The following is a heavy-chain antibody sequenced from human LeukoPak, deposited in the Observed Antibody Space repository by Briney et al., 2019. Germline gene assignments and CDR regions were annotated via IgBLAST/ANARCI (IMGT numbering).Heavy chain of an antibody. D-gene: IGHD3-10*01. CDR1: GYTFTSYG. CDR2: ISAYNGNT. Sequence: GASVKVSCKASGYTFTSYGISWVRQAPGQGLEWMGWISAYNGNTNYAQKLQGRVTMTTGTSTSTAYMELRSLRSDDTAVYYCARAPAHGGWFGEFGDVWGQGTTVTVSS. J-gene: IGHJ6*02. CDR3: ARAPAHGGWFGEFGDV. V-gene: IGHV1-18*01.